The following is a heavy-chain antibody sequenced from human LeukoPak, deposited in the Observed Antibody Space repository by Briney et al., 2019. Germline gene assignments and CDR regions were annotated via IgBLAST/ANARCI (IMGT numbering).Heavy chain of an antibody. CDR1: GFTFSSYA. V-gene: IGHV3-23*01. D-gene: IGHD3-22*01. CDR2: ISGSGGST. J-gene: IGHJ4*02. CDR3: AKGLGSSGYYYSPFDS. Sequence: GGSLRLSCAASGFTFSSYAMNWVRQAPGKGLEWVSGISGSGGSTYYADSVKGRFTISRDNSKNTLYLQMNSLRAEDTAVYYCAKGLGSSGYYYSPFDSWGQGTLVTVSS.